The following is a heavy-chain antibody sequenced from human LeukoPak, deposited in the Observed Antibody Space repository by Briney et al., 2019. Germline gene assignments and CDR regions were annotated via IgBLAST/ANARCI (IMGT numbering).Heavy chain of an antibody. J-gene: IGHJ4*02. Sequence: GGSLRLSCAASGFTFSNYSMNWVRQAPGKGLEWVSSISSSGSYIYYADSVKGRFTISRDNAKNSLYLQMNSLRAEDTAVYYCARDRGGWTTVVTRKLDYYSDYWGQGTLVTVSS. D-gene: IGHD4-23*01. CDR3: ARDRGGWTTVVTRKLDYYSDY. CDR2: ISSSGSYI. CDR1: GFTFSNYS. V-gene: IGHV3-21*01.